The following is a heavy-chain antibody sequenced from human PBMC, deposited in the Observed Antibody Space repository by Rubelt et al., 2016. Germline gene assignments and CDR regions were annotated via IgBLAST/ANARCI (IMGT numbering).Heavy chain of an antibody. V-gene: IGHV4-34*01. D-gene: IGHD1-26*01. Sequence: QVQLQQWGAGLLKPAETLSLTCGVQGAAFNTVFWTWIRQPPGKGLEWIGYINAGGSTNYNPSLKGRVTISVDPSKSQFSLKLTAMTAADTAVYYCAREVIQLGRPMDVWGQGTTVTVSS. CDR3: AREVIQLGRPMDV. J-gene: IGHJ6*02. CDR1: GAAFNTVF. CDR2: INAGGST.